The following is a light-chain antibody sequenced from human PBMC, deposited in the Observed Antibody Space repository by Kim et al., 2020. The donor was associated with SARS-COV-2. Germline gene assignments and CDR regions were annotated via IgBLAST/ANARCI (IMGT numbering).Light chain of an antibody. CDR3: QSYDSSSEV. J-gene: IGLJ3*02. CDR2: END. Sequence: GKTVTISCTRSTGAIARNYVQWYRQRPGSAPTTVIYENDQRPSGVPDRFSGSIDSSSNSASLTISGLKTEDEADYYCQSYDSSSEVFGGGTQLTVL. CDR1: TGAIARNY. V-gene: IGLV6-57*03.